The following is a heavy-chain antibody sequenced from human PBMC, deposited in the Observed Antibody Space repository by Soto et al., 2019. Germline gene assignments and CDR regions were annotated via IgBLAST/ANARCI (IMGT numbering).Heavy chain of an antibody. CDR3: AHGSCFGADCYPNPYFDF. V-gene: IGHV2-5*02. D-gene: IGHD2-21*02. CDR1: GFSLSTTEEG. CDR2: IYWDDDK. J-gene: IGHJ4*02. Sequence: QITLKESGPTLVKPTQTLTLTCTFSGFSLSTTEEGVSWIRQPPGKAPEWLALIYWDDDKRYSPSLKTRLTITKDTSKNQVVLTVTNVDPVDTATYYCAHGSCFGADCYPNPYFDFWGQGILVTVSS.